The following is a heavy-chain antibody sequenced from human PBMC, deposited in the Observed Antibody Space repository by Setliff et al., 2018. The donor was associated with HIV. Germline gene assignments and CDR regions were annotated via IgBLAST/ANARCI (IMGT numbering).Heavy chain of an antibody. D-gene: IGHD4-17*01. CDR2: IYSTGST. Sequence: SETLSLTCTVSGPSINIHYWSWIRQSPGKAFEWIGYIYSTGSTNYNPSLQSRVTISMVASRNKFSLKVTSVTAADTAVYYCAKGAGFYGDYTFDHWGQGRQVTVSS. V-gene: IGHV4-59*11. CDR3: AKGAGFYGDYTFDH. CDR1: GPSINIHY. J-gene: IGHJ4*02.